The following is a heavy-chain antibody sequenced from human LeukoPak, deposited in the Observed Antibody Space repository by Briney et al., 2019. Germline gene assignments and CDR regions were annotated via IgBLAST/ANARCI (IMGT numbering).Heavy chain of an antibody. V-gene: IGHV4-39*07. CDR1: GGSISSSSYY. J-gene: IGHJ4*02. CDR2: IYYSGST. CDR3: ARGSFYYDSSGYQYYFDY. D-gene: IGHD3-22*01. Sequence: PSETLSLTCTVSGGSISSSSYYWGWIRQPPGKGLEWIGSIYYSGSTYYNPSLKSRVTISVDTSKNQFSLKLSSVTAADTAVYYCARGSFYYDSSGYQYYFDYWGQGTLVTVSS.